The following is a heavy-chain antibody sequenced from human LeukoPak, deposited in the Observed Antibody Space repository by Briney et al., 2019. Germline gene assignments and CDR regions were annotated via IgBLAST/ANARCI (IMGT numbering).Heavy chain of an antibody. CDR2: IYHSGTT. Sequence: SETLSLTCAVSGGSISSSNWWSWVRQPPGKGLEWIGEIYHSGTTFYNPSLKSRLTLSVDTSKNQFSLKLGSVTAVDTSVYYCARLSDRDPQHWFDPWGQGILVTVSS. V-gene: IGHV4-4*02. CDR1: GGSISSSNW. CDR3: ARLSDRDPQHWFDP. J-gene: IGHJ5*02. D-gene: IGHD2/OR15-2a*01.